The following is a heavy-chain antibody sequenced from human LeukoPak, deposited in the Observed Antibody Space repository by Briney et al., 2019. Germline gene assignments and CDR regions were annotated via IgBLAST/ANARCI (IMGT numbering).Heavy chain of an antibody. CDR3: ARERDGYNSVFAFDV. CDR1: GLTFSTYS. D-gene: IGHD5-24*01. Sequence: GGSLRLSCAASGLTFSTYSFNWVRQAPGKGLEWVSYITPSISTIYYADSVKGGFTISGDNAKKSVYLQMNSLRDDDTAMYYCARERDGYNSVFAFDVWGQGTMVTVSS. J-gene: IGHJ3*01. V-gene: IGHV3-48*02. CDR2: ITPSISTI.